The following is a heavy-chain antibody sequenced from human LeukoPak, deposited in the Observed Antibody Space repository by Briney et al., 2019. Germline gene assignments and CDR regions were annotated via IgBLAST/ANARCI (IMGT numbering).Heavy chain of an antibody. V-gene: IGHV3-48*03. CDR3: ARSNCSSTSCHFDY. Sequence: GGSLRLSCAASGFTFSSYEMNWVRQAPGKGLEWVSYISSSGSTIYYADSVKGRFTISRDNAKNSLYLQMNSLRAEGTAVYYCARSNCSSTSCHFDYWGQGTLVTVSS. D-gene: IGHD2-2*01. J-gene: IGHJ4*02. CDR2: ISSSGSTI. CDR1: GFTFSSYE.